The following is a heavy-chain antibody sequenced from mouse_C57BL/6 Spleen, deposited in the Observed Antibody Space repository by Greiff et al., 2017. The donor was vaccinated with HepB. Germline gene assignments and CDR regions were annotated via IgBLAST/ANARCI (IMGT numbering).Heavy chain of an antibody. V-gene: IGHV1-69*01. D-gene: IGHD1-1*01. CDR1: GYTFTSYW. Sequence: QVQLQQPGAELVMPGASVKLSCKASGYTFTSYWMHWVKQRPGQGLEWIGEIDPSDSYTNYNQKFKGKSTLTVDKSSSTAYMQLSSLTSEDSAVYYCARMSMSGRGSSLFDYWGQGTTLTVSS. CDR3: ARMSMSGRGSSLFDY. J-gene: IGHJ2*01. CDR2: IDPSDSYT.